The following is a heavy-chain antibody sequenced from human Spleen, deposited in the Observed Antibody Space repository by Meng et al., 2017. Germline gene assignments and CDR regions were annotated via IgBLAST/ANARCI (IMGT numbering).Heavy chain of an antibody. CDR3: ARFLAVVGDYGGAFDI. CDR1: GFTFSSYE. D-gene: IGHD4-17*01. V-gene: IGHV3-48*03. J-gene: IGHJ3*02. Sequence: GGSLRLSCAASGFTFSSYEMNWVRQAPGKGLEWLSYISESGTTIYQADSVKGRFTISRDNAKNSLYLQMNSLRAEDTAVYYCARFLAVVGDYGGAFDIWGQGTKVTVSS. CDR2: ISESGTTI.